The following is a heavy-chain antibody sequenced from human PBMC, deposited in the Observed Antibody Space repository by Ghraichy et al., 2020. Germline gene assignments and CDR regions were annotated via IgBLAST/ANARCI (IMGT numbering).Heavy chain of an antibody. V-gene: IGHV1-24*01. Sequence: ASVKVSCKVSGYTLTELSMHWVRQAPGKGLEWMGGFDPEDGETIYAQKFQGRVTMTEDTSTDTAYMELSSLRSEDTAVYYCATIGPPMITFGGVIVRLYYFDYWGQGTLVTVSS. D-gene: IGHD3-16*02. J-gene: IGHJ4*02. CDR1: GYTLTELS. CDR3: ATIGPPMITFGGVIVRLYYFDY. CDR2: FDPEDGET.